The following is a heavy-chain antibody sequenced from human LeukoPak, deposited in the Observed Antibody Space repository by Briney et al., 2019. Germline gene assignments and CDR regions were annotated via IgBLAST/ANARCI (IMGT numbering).Heavy chain of an antibody. CDR1: GFTVSNYW. Sequence: GGSLRLSCAASGFTVSNYWMNWVRRAPGKGLEWLAYISGSGSDMYYADSVKGRFTISRDNAKNSLYLQMNSLRPDDTALYYCSTDPRLLIYWGHGTLVTVSS. CDR2: ISGSGSDM. CDR3: STDPRLLIY. V-gene: IGHV3-21*05. D-gene: IGHD2-8*01. J-gene: IGHJ4*01.